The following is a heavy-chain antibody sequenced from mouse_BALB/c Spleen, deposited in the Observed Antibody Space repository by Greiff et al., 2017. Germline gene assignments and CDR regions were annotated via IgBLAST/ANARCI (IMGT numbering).Heavy chain of an antibody. V-gene: IGHV1-87*01. Sequence: VQLQQSGAELARPGASVKLSCKASGYTFTSYWMQWVKQRPGQGLEWIGAIYPGDGDTRYTQKFKGKATLTADKSSSTAYMQLSSLASEDSAVYYCASYSYYYGSTQFAYWGQGTLVTVSA. CDR3: ASYSYYYGSTQFAY. CDR1: GYTFTSYW. J-gene: IGHJ3*01. D-gene: IGHD1-1*01. CDR2: IYPGDGDT.